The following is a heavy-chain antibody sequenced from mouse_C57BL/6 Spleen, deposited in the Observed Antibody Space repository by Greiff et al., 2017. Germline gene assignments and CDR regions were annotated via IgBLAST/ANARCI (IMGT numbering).Heavy chain of an antibody. V-gene: IGHV3-1*01. CDR2: ISYSGST. J-gene: IGHJ1*03. CDR3: ARGNYGSSYGYFDV. CDR1: GYSITSGYD. Sequence: EVKLVESGPGMVKPSQSLSLTCTVTGYSITSGYDWHWIRHFPGNKLEWMGYISYSGSTNYNPSLKSRISITHDTSKNHFFLKLNSVTTEDTATYYCARGNYGSSYGYFDVWGTGTTVTVSS. D-gene: IGHD1-1*01.